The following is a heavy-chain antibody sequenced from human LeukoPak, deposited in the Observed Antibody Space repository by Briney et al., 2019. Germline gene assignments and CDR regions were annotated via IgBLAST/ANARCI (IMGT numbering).Heavy chain of an antibody. J-gene: IGHJ3*02. D-gene: IGHD2-8*01. CDR1: GFTFSSHW. V-gene: IGHV3-74*03. Sequence: GGSLRLSCAASGFTFSSHWMHWVRQAPGKGLVWVSRINGDGSNTTYADSVKGRFTISRDNAKNTLYLQMNSLRAEDTAVYHCARSKSLYSTDAFDIWGQGTMVTVSS. CDR2: INGDGSNT. CDR3: ARSKSLYSTDAFDI.